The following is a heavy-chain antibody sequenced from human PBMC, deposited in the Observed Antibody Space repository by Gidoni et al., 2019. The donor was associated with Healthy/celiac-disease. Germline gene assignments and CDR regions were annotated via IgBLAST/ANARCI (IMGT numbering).Heavy chain of an antibody. D-gene: IGHD3-22*01. CDR1: RFTFSRYA. CDR2: ISGSGGST. Sequence: EVQLLVSGGGLVQPGGSLRRSCACSRFTFSRYAMSWVRQAPGKGLGWVSAISGSGGSTYYADSVKGRFTTSSDKSKNTLYLQMNSLRAEDTAVYYCAKYYYDSSGYYGYFDYWGQGTLVTVSS. CDR3: AKYYYDSSGYYGYFDY. V-gene: IGHV3-23*01. J-gene: IGHJ4*02.